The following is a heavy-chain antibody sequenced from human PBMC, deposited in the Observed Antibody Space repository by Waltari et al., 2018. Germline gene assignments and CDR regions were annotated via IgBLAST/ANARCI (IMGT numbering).Heavy chain of an antibody. J-gene: IGHJ4*02. CDR2: IYYSGST. V-gene: IGHV4-39*01. D-gene: IGHD1-26*01. CDR1: GGSIRSSSYY. CDR3: ARHFVGATFY. Sequence: QLQLQESGPGLVKPSETLSLTCTVSGGSIRSSSYYWGWIRQPPGKGLEWIGTIYYSGSTYYNPSLKSRITISVDTSKNQFSLKLSSVTAADTAVYYCARHFVGATFYWGQGTLVTVSS.